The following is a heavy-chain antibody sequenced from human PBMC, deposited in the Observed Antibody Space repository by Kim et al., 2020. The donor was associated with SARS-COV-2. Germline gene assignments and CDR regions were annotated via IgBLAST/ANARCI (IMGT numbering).Heavy chain of an antibody. Sequence: GGSLRLSCAASGFTFSTYWMHWVRQAPGKGLVWVSRINADGSSTTYADSVKGRFTISRDNAKNTLYLRMNSLRAEDTAVYYCAGSRGSNWFDPWGQGTLV. J-gene: IGHJ5*02. CDR3: AGSRGSNWFDP. CDR1: GFTFSTYW. CDR2: INADGSST. V-gene: IGHV3-74*03. D-gene: IGHD6-19*01.